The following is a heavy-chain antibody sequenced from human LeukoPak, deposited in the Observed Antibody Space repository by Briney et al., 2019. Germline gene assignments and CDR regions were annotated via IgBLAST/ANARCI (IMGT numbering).Heavy chain of an antibody. CDR2: ISGSSSYI. CDR1: GFTFTTYS. J-gene: IGHJ4*02. Sequence: GGSLRLSCAASGFTFTTYSMDWVRQAPGKGLEWVSSISGSSSYIYYADSVKGRFTISRDNAKNSLFLQMNSLRAEDTAVYYCASRPYDNSGYYYVWGQGTLITVSS. D-gene: IGHD3-22*01. V-gene: IGHV3-21*01. CDR3: ASRPYDNSGYYYV.